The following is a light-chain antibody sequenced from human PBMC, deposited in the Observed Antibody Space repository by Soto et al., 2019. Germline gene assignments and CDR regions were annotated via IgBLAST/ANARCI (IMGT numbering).Light chain of an antibody. V-gene: IGKV3-15*01. CDR3: QQYNNWPLT. J-gene: IGKJ4*01. CDR1: QSVSSN. Sequence: EIVMTQSPATLSVSPGERATLSCRASQSVSSNLAWYQQKPGQAPRLLIYGASTRATGVPARFSGSRSGTEFTLTISSLQSEEFAVYYCQQYNNWPLTFGGGTKVEIK. CDR2: GAS.